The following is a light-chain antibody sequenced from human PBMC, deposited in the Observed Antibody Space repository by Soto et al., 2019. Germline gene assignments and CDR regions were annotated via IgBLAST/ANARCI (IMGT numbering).Light chain of an antibody. J-gene: IGKJ2*01. Sequence: EIVLTQSPGTLSLSPGERATLSCRASQSVSSSYVAWYQQKPGQAPRLLIYGAFSRATGISDRFSGSGSGTDFSLTISRLEPEDSAVYYCQQFSGSPTMYTFGQGTKLEI. CDR3: QQFSGSPTMYT. CDR1: QSVSSSY. V-gene: IGKV3-20*01. CDR2: GAF.